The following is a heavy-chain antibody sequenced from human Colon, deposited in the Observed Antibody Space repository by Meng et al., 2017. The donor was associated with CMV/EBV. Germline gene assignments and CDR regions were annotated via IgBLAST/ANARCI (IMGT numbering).Heavy chain of an antibody. CDR1: GFRFSDHF. Sequence: GGSLRLSGAASGFRFSDHFMHWIRHTPERGLEWLSYITPASTTTYHADSVKGRFTVSRDNAKNLMYLQMNSLRAEDTAVYYCAVQVGPTERYFDIWGRGTLVTVSS. J-gene: IGHJ2*01. V-gene: IGHV3-11*01. CDR3: AVQVGPTERYFDI. CDR2: ITPASTTT. D-gene: IGHD1-26*01.